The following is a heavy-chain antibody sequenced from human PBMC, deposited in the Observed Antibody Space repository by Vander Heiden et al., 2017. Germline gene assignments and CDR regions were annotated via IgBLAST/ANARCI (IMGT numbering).Heavy chain of an antibody. CDR2: IAHDGAST. V-gene: IGHV3-23*01. CDR1: GLSMGGYA. CDR3: AKYVRYWAACDV. D-gene: IGHD2-8*02. Sequence: EVQVLESGGGLVQPGGALRLSWVVSGLSMGGYAMTWVRQAPGKGLEWVSGIAHDGASTHYADSVRGRFTISRDNSKNTVILQTTTLTDDDTATYYCAKYVRYWAACDVWGQVTTVIVTS. J-gene: IGHJ6*02.